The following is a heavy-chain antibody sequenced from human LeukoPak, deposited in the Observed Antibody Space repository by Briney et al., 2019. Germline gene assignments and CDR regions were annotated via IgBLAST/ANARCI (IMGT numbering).Heavy chain of an antibody. CDR3: ARAPMYSGSAYGAFDI. V-gene: IGHV3-7*01. D-gene: IGHD1-26*01. CDR2: IKQDGSDK. J-gene: IGHJ3*02. Sequence: GGSLRLSCAASGFTFTNYWMSWVRQAPGKGLEWVANIKQDGSDKFYVDSVKGRFTISRDNAKNSLSLQMNNLRGEDTAVYYCARAPMYSGSAYGAFDIWGQGTMVTVSS. CDR1: GFTFTNYW.